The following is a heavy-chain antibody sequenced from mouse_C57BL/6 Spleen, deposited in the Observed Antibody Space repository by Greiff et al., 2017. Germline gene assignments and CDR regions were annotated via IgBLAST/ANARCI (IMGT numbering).Heavy chain of an antibody. Sequence: EVKLMESGGGLVKPGGSLKLSCAASGFTFSDYGMHWVRQAPEKGLEWVAYISSGSSTIYYADTVKGRFTISRDNAKNTLFLQMTSLRSEDTAMYDCARAPFYYGTSLDYWGQGTTLTVSS. CDR2: ISSGSSTI. CDR1: GFTFSDYG. J-gene: IGHJ2*01. V-gene: IGHV5-17*01. D-gene: IGHD1-1*01. CDR3: ARAPFYYGTSLDY.